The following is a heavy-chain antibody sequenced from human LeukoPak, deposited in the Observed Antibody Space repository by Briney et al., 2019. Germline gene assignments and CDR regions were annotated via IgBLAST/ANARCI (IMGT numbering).Heavy chain of an antibody. CDR2: ISYDGSNK. CDR3: ARSLNIVVVTAILGPFDY. D-gene: IGHD2-21*02. J-gene: IGHJ4*02. Sequence: GRSLRLSCAASGSTFSSYAMHWVRQAPGKGLEWVAVISYDGSNKYYADSVKGRFTISRDNSKNTLYLQMNSLRAEDTAVYYCARSLNIVVVTAILGPFDYWGQGTLVTVSS. CDR1: GSTFSSYA. V-gene: IGHV3-30-3*01.